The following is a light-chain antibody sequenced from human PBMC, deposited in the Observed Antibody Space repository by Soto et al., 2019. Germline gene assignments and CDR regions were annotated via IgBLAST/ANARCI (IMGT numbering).Light chain of an antibody. Sequence: SVLTQPPSVSAAPGQKVTISCSGSSSNIGENYVSWYQQLPGTAPKLLIYDNNKRPSGIPDRFSGSKSGTSATLGITGLQTGDEADYYCGTWDSSLSAAVVFGGGTKVTVL. V-gene: IGLV1-51*01. CDR1: SSNIGENY. J-gene: IGLJ2*01. CDR2: DNN. CDR3: GTWDSSLSAAVV.